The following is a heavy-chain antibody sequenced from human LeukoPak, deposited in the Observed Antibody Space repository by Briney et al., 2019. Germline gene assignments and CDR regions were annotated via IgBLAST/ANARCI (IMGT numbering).Heavy chain of an antibody. J-gene: IGHJ4*02. CDR2: IKQDGGEK. CDR1: GFTLSIYA. Sequence: GSLRTFRAASGFTLSIYAMSWGRPAPGKGLEGVANIKQDGGEKYYLDSVKGRFTVSRDNAKNSLYLQMNSLRAEDTAVYYCARVGARQVLEYWGQGTLVTVSS. D-gene: IGHD4-17*01. CDR3: ARVGARQVLEY. V-gene: IGHV3-7*01.